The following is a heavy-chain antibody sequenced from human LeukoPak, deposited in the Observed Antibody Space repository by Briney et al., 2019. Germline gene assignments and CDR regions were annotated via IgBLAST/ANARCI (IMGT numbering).Heavy chain of an antibody. J-gene: IGHJ4*02. CDR2: IYSGGTT. CDR1: GFTVSSNY. D-gene: IGHD3-22*01. V-gene: IGHV3-66*01. Sequence: GGSLRLSCAASGFTVSSNYMSWVRQAPGKGLEWVSVIYSGGTTYYSDSVTGRFTISRDNSKNTVYLQMNSLRAEDTAVYYCARDQKINSYDSSGYYYWGQGTLVTVSS. CDR3: ARDQKINSYDSSGYYY.